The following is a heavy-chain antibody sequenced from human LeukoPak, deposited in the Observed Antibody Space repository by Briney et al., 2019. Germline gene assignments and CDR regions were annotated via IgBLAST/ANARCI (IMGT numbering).Heavy chain of an antibody. CDR1: GFTFSSYE. D-gene: IGHD3-16*01. Sequence: PGGSLRLSCAASGFTFSSYEMNWVRQAPGKGLEWVSYISSSGSTIYYADSVKGRFTISRDNAKNSLYLQMNSLRAEDTAVYYCARSLQSRLCYWGQGTLVTVSS. V-gene: IGHV3-48*03. CDR2: ISSSGSTI. J-gene: IGHJ4*02. CDR3: ARSLQSRLCY.